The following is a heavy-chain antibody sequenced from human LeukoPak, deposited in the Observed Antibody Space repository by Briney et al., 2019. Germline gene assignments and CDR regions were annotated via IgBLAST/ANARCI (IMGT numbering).Heavy chain of an antibody. CDR2: ISYDGSNK. V-gene: IGHV3-30*04. J-gene: IGHJ5*02. D-gene: IGHD3-9*01. CDR3: LRSAQYYNILTGSPFNWFDP. Sequence: GGSLRLSCAASGFTFSSHAMHWVRQAPGKGLEWVAVISYDGSNKYYADSVKGRFTISRDNSKNTLYLQMNSLRSEGTAVYSCLRSAQYYNILTGSPFNWFDPWGQGTLVTVSS. CDR1: GFTFSSHA.